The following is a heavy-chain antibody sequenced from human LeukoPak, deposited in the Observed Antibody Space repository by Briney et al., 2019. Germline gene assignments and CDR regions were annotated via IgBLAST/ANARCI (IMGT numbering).Heavy chain of an antibody. CDR2: IYLDGSRA. Sequence: GGSLRLSCAVSGFTFTYYWMSWARQSPGKGLEWVANIYLDGSRAYYVDSVKGRFTISRDNAKNSLFLQMNSLRAEDTAVYYCAREVTPYYWGQGTLVTVSS. J-gene: IGHJ4*02. CDR3: AREVTPYY. D-gene: IGHD4-23*01. V-gene: IGHV3-7*01. CDR1: GFTFTYYW.